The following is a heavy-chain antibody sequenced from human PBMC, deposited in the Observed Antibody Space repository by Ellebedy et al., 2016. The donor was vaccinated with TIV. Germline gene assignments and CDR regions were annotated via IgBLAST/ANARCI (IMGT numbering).Heavy chain of an antibody. Sequence: GESLKISCVASGFSLSNYGMHWVRQAPGKGLEWVAFKRFDGRNEYNGDSVKGRFFISRDVSKNTLFLQMNRLRAEDTAMYYCTREMNPSPGTVAGTGFDCWGQGALVIVSS. CDR1: GFSLSNYG. D-gene: IGHD6-19*01. CDR3: TREMNPSPGTVAGTGFDC. V-gene: IGHV3-30*02. CDR2: KRFDGRNE. J-gene: IGHJ4*02.